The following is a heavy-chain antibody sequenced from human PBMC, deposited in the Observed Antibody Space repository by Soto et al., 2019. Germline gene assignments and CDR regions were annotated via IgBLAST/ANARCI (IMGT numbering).Heavy chain of an antibody. D-gene: IGHD6-19*01. CDR3: ASVPKYSSGWEIDY. CDR1: GFTFSSYG. CDR2: ISCNSSNI. V-gene: IGHV3-21*01. Sequence: GGSLRLSCAASGFTFSSYGMHRVRQAPGKGLEWVASISCNSSNIYYADSVKGRFTISRDNAKNSLYLQMNSLRAEDTAVYYCASVPKYSSGWEIDYWGQGTLVTVSS. J-gene: IGHJ4*02.